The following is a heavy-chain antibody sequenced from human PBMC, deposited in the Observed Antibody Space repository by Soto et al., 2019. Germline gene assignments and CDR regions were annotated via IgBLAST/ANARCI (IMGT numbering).Heavy chain of an antibody. CDR1: GGTFSSYA. Sequence: QVQLVQSGAEVKKPGSSVKVSCKASGGTFSSYAISWVRQAPGQGLEWMGGIIPIFGTANYAQKFQGRVTITADESTSTAYMELSSLRSEDTAVYSCARDGYYYDSSGYYYYFDYWGQGTLVTVSS. J-gene: IGHJ4*02. CDR2: IIPIFGTA. D-gene: IGHD3-22*01. CDR3: ARDGYYYDSSGYYYYFDY. V-gene: IGHV1-69*12.